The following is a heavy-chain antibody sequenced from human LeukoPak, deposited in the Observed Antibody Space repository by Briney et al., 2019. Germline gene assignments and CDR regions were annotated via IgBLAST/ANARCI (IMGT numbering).Heavy chain of an antibody. Sequence: PGGSLRLSCAASGFTFSSYGMSWVRQAPGRGLEWVPAISGSGGSTYYADSVKGRFTISRDNSKNTLYLQMNSLRAEDTAVYYCAKGGILWFGELLTYLDYWGQGTLVTVSS. CDR1: GFTFSSYG. CDR3: AKGGILWFGELLTYLDY. V-gene: IGHV3-23*01. J-gene: IGHJ4*02. CDR2: ISGSGGST. D-gene: IGHD3-10*01.